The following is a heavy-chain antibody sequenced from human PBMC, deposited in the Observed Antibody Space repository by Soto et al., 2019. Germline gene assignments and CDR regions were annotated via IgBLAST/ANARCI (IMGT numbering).Heavy chain of an antibody. D-gene: IGHD2-15*01. CDR3: ATLPGPDCSGGSCYY. CDR2: IYYSGTT. CDR1: GYSISSSNW. J-gene: IGHJ4*02. V-gene: IGHV4-28*01. Sequence: SETLSLTCAVSGYSISSSNWWGWIRQPPGKGLEWIGYIYYSGTTYYNPSLKSRVTMSVDTSKNQFSLKLTSVTAVDTAVYYCATLPGPDCSGGSCYYWGQGTLVTVSS.